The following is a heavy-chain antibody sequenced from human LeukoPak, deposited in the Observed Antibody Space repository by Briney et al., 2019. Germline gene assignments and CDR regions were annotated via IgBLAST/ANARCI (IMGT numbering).Heavy chain of an antibody. J-gene: IGHJ4*02. CDR2: FDPEDGET. V-gene: IGHV1-24*01. D-gene: IGHD2-15*01. CDR3: ARGGTPNCSGGSCYDY. CDR1: GYTLTELS. Sequence: ASVKVSCKVSGYTLTELSMHWVRQAPGKGLEWMGGFDPEDGETIYAQKFQGRVTMTEDTSTDTAYMELSSLRSEDTAVYYCARGGTPNCSGGSCYDYWGQGTLVTVSS.